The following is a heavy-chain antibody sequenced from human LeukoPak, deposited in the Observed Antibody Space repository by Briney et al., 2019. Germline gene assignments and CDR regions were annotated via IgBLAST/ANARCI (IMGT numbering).Heavy chain of an antibody. CDR2: INPNSGGT. V-gene: IGHV1-2*02. CDR1: GYTFTGYY. CDR3: ARDGDIVVVVAERCMDV. D-gene: IGHD2-15*01. Sequence: ASVKVSCKASGYTFTGYYMHWVRQAPGQGLEWMGWINPNSGGTNYAQKFQGRVTMTRDTSISTAYMELSRLRSDDTAVYYCARDGDIVVVVAERCMDVWGKGTTVTVSS. J-gene: IGHJ6*03.